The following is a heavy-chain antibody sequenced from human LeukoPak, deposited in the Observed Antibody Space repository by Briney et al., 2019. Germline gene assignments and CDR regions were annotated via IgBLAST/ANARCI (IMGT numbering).Heavy chain of an antibody. J-gene: IGHJ4*01. D-gene: IGHD5-18*01. Sequence: SETPSLTCTVSGGSISSYYWSWIRQPPGKGLEWIGCIYYSGSTNYNPSLKSRVTISVDTSKNQFSLKLSSVTAADTAVYYCARGNLYSYGLGLGYWGQEPWSPSPQ. CDR1: GGSISSYY. V-gene: IGHV4-59*01. CDR2: IYYSGST. CDR3: ARGNLYSYGLGLGY.